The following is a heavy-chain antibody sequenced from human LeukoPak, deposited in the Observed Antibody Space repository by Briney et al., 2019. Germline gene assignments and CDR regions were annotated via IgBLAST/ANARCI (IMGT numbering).Heavy chain of an antibody. J-gene: IGHJ4*02. D-gene: IGHD3-10*01. V-gene: IGHV3-23*01. CDR3: AKNGGDSYGTGHFDC. CDR2: IGGSGANT. Sequence: QAGGSLRLSCVVSGFTFRSYAMTWVRQAPGKGLEWVSAIGGSGANTYYADSVKGRCTISRDNSKNTLYLQMDSLRADDTAVYYCAKNGGDSYGTGHFDCWGQGTLVTVSS. CDR1: GFTFRSYA.